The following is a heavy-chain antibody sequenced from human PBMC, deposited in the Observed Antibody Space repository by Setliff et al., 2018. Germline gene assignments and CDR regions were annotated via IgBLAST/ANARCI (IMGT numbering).Heavy chain of an antibody. CDR1: GYTFTSYD. CDR2: ISAYNGNT. V-gene: IGHV1-18*01. D-gene: IGHD2-15*01. J-gene: IGHJ4*02. Sequence: ASVKVSCKASGYTFTSYDINWVRQATGQGLEWMGWISAYNGNTNYAQKLQGRVTMTTDTSTSTAYMELRSLRSDDTAVYYCASERESASRQTYFDSWGQGTLVTVSS. CDR3: ASERESASRQTYFDS.